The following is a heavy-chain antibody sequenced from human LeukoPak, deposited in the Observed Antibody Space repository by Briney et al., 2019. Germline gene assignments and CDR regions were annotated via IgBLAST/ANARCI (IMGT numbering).Heavy chain of an antibody. V-gene: IGHV1-8*01. CDR1: GYTFTSYD. J-gene: IGHJ3*02. CDR2: MNPNSGNT. CDR3: ARGEAAGVVNDAFDI. Sequence: ASVKVSCKASGYTFTSYDINWARQATGQGLEWMGWMNPNSGNTGYAQKFQGRVTMTRNTSISTAHMELSSLRSEDTAVYYCARGEAAGVVNDAFDIWGQGTMVTVSS. D-gene: IGHD6-13*01.